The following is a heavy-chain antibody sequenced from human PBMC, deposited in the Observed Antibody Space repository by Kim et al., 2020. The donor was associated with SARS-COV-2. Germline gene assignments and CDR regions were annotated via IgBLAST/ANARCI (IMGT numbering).Heavy chain of an antibody. Sequence: GNTNYAQKLQGRVTMTTNTSTSTAYMELRSLRSDDTAVYYCARGGRPFDYWGQGTLVTVSS. V-gene: IGHV1-18*01. D-gene: IGHD3-16*01. J-gene: IGHJ4*02. CDR3: ARGGRPFDY. CDR2: GNT.